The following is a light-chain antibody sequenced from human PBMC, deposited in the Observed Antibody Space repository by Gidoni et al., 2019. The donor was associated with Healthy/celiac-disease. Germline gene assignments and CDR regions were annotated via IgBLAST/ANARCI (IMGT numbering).Light chain of an antibody. CDR2: DAS. CDR1: QDISNY. CDR3: QQYDNLPPPFT. J-gene: IGKJ3*01. V-gene: IGKV1-33*01. Sequence: DIQMTQSPSSLSASVGDRVTITCQSSQDISNYLNWYQQKPGKAPKLLIYDASNVETGVPSRFSGSGSGTDFTFTISSLQPEDIATYYCQQYDNLPPPFTFGPGTKVDIK.